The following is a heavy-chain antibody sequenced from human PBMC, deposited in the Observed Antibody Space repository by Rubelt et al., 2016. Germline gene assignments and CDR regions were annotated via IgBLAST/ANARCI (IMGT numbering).Heavy chain of an antibody. CDR1: GGSISSYY. D-gene: IGHD1-1*01. J-gene: IGHJ6*02. V-gene: IGHV4-59*12. CDR2: IHYSGST. CDR3: SRREEGSTLFQYYGLDV. Sequence: QVQLQESGPGLVKPSETLSLPCTVSGGSISSYYWSWIRQPPGKGLEWIGYIHYSGSTNYNLSLKSRVTISVDTSKNQFTLNLNSGPAAETAVIYCSRREEGSTLFQYYGLDVWGQGTTVTVSS.